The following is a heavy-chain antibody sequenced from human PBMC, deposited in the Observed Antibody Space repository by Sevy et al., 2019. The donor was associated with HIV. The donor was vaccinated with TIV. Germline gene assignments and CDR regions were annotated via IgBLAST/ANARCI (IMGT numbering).Heavy chain of an antibody. Sequence: SETLSLTCGVSGGSISSSTSNYWSWVRQPPGKGLEWIGEIYRYGNTNYNPSFESRVSMSLDNSKNHLYLRLTSVTTADTAVYYCAREIVNVPSPGGYWGQGALVTVSS. CDR3: AREIVNVPSPGGY. CDR1: GGSISSSTSNY. CDR2: IYRYGNT. V-gene: IGHV4-4*02. J-gene: IGHJ4*02. D-gene: IGHD1-26*01.